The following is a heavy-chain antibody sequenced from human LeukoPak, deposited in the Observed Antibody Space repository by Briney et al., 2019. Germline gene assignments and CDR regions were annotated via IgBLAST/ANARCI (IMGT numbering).Heavy chain of an antibody. CDR3: ARAGPSYAFDI. V-gene: IGHV3-66*02. CDR2: IYSGGST. CDR1: GFTVSSNY. Sequence: GGSLRLSCAASGFTVSSNYMSWVRQAPGKGLEWVSVIYSGGSTHYADSVKGRFTISRDNSKNTLYLQMNSLRAEDTAVYYCARAGPSYAFDIWGQGTMVTVSS. J-gene: IGHJ3*02. D-gene: IGHD6-6*01.